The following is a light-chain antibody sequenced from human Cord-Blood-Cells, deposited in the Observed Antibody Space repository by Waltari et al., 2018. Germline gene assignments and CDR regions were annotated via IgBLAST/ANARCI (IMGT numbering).Light chain of an antibody. Sequence: QFALTQPASVSGSPGHSIPLPCPATSSDVGGYNCVSWYQQHPGKAPKLMIYDVSNRPSGGSNRFSGSKSGNAASLTISVLQAEDEADYYCSSYTSSSSYVFGTGTKVTVL. CDR2: DVS. V-gene: IGLV2-14*01. J-gene: IGLJ1*01. CDR1: SSDVGGYNC. CDR3: SSYTSSSSYV.